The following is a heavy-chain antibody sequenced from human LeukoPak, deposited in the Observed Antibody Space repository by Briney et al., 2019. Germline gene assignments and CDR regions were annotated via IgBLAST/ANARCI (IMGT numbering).Heavy chain of an antibody. J-gene: IGHJ4*02. CDR2: IYYSGNT. V-gene: IGHV4-59*11. D-gene: IGHD6-19*01. CDR1: GGSISSHY. CDR3: ARINSGWYFDY. Sequence: TSETLSLTCIVSGGSISSHYWTWIRQPPGKGLEYIGYIYYSGNTNYNPSLKSRVTISVDRSKNQFSLKLTSVTAEDTAVYYCARINSGWYFDYWGQGTLVTVSS.